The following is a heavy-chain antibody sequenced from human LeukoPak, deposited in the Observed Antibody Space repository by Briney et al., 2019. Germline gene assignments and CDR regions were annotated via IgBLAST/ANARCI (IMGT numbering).Heavy chain of an antibody. CDR3: ARVSSEWALNYYYMDV. CDR2: IYHSGST. CDR1: GYSISSGYY. D-gene: IGHD6-19*01. V-gene: IGHV4-38-2*02. J-gene: IGHJ6*03. Sequence: SETLSLTCTVSGYSISSGYYWGWIRQPPGKGLEWIGSIYHSGSTYYNPSLKSRVTISVDTSKNQFSLKLSSVTAADTAVYYCARVSSEWALNYYYMDVWGKGTTVTVSS.